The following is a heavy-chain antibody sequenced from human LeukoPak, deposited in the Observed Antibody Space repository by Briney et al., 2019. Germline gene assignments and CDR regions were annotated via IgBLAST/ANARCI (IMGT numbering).Heavy chain of an antibody. J-gene: IGHJ6*02. CDR3: ARAIYCSGGSCNSGNGMDV. CDR1: GYSISSGYH. CDR2: IHHSGST. D-gene: IGHD2-15*01. Sequence: SETLSLTCTVSGYSISSGYHWGWIRQPPGKGLEWIGNIHHSGSTYYNPSLKSRVTISVDTSKNQFSLKLSSVTAADTAVYYCARAIYCSGGSCNSGNGMDVWGQGTTVTVSS. V-gene: IGHV4-38-2*02.